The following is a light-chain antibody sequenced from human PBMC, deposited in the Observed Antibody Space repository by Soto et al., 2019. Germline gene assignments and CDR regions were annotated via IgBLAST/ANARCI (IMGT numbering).Light chain of an antibody. CDR1: SGHSSYA. CDR3: QTWGTGIQV. Sequence: QAVETQSPSASASLGASVKLTCTLSSGHSSYAIAWHQQQPEKGPRYLMKLNSDGSHSKGDGIPDRFSGSSSGAERYLTISSLRSEDEADYDCQTWGTGIQVFGGGTKLTVL. V-gene: IGLV4-69*01. J-gene: IGLJ3*02. CDR2: LNSDGSH.